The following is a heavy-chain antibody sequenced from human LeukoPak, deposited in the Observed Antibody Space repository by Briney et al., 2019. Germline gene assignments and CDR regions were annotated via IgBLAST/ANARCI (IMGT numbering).Heavy chain of an antibody. V-gene: IGHV4-39*02. CDR3: ARDLNYDILTGYYRCWFDP. D-gene: IGHD3-9*01. J-gene: IGHJ5*02. CDR1: GGSISSSNYY. CDR2: IYYSGIT. Sequence: PSETLFLTCTVSGGSISSSNYYWGWIRQPPVKGPEWIGSIYYSGITYYNPSLKSRVTTSVDTSKNQFSLKLNSVTAADTAVYYCARDLNYDILTGYYRCWFDPWGQGTLVTVSS.